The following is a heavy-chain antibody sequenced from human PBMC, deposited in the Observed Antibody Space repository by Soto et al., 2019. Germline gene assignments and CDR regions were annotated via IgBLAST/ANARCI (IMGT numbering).Heavy chain of an antibody. J-gene: IGHJ5*02. Sequence: GGSLRLSCAASGFTFSSYAMSWVRQAPGKGLEWVSAISGSGGSTYYADSVKGRFTISRDNSKNTLYLQMNSLRAEDTAVYYCAKMLLAGIAAAGTGVGDPWGQGTLVTVSS. CDR2: ISGSGGST. CDR1: GFTFSSYA. CDR3: AKMLLAGIAAAGTGVGDP. V-gene: IGHV3-23*01. D-gene: IGHD6-13*01.